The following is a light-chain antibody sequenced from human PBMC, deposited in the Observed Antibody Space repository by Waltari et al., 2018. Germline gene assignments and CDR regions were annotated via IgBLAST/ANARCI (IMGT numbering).Light chain of an antibody. Sequence: EIVLTQSPGTLSLSPGERATLSCRASRSITNNYLAWYQQKPGQAPRLLIYDASSRATGIPDRFSGIGSGTDFTLTISRLEPEDFAVYYCQQYDRSPWTFGQGTKVEFK. CDR2: DAS. CDR3: QQYDRSPWT. V-gene: IGKV3-20*01. CDR1: RSITNNY. J-gene: IGKJ1*01.